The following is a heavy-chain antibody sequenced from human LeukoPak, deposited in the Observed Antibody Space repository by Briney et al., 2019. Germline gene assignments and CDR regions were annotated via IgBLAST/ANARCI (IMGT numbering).Heavy chain of an antibody. CDR3: ARDQEAFDY. J-gene: IGHJ4*02. CDR1: GYSFTSNY. V-gene: IGHV1-46*01. Sequence: ASVKVSCKASGYSFTSNYIHWVRQAPGQGLEWMGMIYPSDGSTSYAQKFQGRVTVTRDTSTSTVHMELSGLRSEDTAVYYCARDQEAFDYWAREPWSPSPQ. CDR2: IYPSDGST.